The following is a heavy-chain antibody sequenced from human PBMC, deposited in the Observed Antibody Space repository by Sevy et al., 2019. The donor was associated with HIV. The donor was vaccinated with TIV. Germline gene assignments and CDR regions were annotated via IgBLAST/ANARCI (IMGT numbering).Heavy chain of an antibody. D-gene: IGHD3-9*01. J-gene: IGHJ4*02. CDR2: FSYDEITT. Sequence: GGSLRLSCSASRFSFRNYAMHWVRQTPGKGLEWVATFSYDEITTSYADSVKGRFTISRDNSMNTLYLEMSSLGPDDTVLYFCLGYFSSSNGRFAYWGQGTLVTVSS. V-gene: IGHV3-30*04. CDR3: LGYFSSSNGRFAY. CDR1: RFSFRNYA.